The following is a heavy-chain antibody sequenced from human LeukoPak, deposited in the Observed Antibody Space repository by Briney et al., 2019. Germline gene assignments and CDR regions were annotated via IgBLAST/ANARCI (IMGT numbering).Heavy chain of an antibody. CDR2: INPSGGST. CDR3: ARDSGVVTAISYYYYGMDV. V-gene: IGHV1-46*01. J-gene: IGHJ6*02. D-gene: IGHD2-21*02. CDR1: GYTFTSYY. Sequence: ASVKVSCKASGYTFTSYYMHWVRQAPGQGLEWMGIINPSGGSTSYAQKFQGRVTITADESTSTAYTELSSLRSEDTAVYYCARDSGVVTAISYYYYGMDVWGQGTTVTVSS.